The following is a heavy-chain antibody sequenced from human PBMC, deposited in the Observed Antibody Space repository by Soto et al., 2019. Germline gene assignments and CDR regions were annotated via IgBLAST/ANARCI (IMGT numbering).Heavy chain of an antibody. CDR3: AVNWGTRFFDY. J-gene: IGHJ4*02. V-gene: IGHV4-34*01. D-gene: IGHD7-27*01. CDR1: GGSFGGYY. Sequence: QVQLQQWGAGLLKPSETLSLTCAVYGGSFGGYYWSWIRQPPGKGLEWIGEINHSGSTNYNPSLKSRVTISVDTSKNQFSLKLSSVTAADTAVYYCAVNWGTRFFDYWGQGTLVTVSS. CDR2: INHSGST.